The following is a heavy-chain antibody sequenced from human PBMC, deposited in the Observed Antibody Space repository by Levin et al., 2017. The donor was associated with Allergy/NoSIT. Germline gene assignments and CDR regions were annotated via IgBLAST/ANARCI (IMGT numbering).Heavy chain of an antibody. CDR3: GRKVTIDEALLSGDVADF. J-gene: IGHJ3*01. V-gene: IGHV1-8*01. CDR1: GYRFTNYD. D-gene: IGHD4-17*01. Sequence: ASVKVSCKASGYRFTNYDFNWVRQAAGQGLEWVGRMTPDTGNRDYAQKFQGRITLTWNPSKNTAYIELNSLVSADTAVYYCGRKVTIDEALLSGDVADFWGQGTMVTVA. CDR2: MTPDTGNR.